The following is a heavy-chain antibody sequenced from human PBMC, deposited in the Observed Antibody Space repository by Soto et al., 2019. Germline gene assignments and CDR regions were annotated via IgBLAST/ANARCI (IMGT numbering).Heavy chain of an antibody. CDR2: IYSNGNT. CDR1: GGSLSTSSSY. CDR3: ARLRIYCSGGSCYYYFDY. J-gene: IGHJ4*02. V-gene: IGHV4-39*01. D-gene: IGHD2-15*01. Sequence: SETLSLTCAVSGGSLSTSSSYWGWIRQPPGKGLEWLGNIYSNGNTYYNPSLTSRVTMSVDTSKNQFSLKLSSVTAADTAVYYCARLRIYCSGGSCYYYFDYWGQGPLVTVS.